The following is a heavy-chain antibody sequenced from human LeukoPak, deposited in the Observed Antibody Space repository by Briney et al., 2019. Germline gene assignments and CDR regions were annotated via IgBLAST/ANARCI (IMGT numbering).Heavy chain of an antibody. CDR3: ARDPVGGSTIFDY. V-gene: IGHV6-1*01. D-gene: IGHD1-26*01. Sequence: SQTLSLTCVISGDSVSSNSAAWNWIRQSPSRGLEWLGRTYYRSKWYYDYAVAVKSRISINPDTSKNQFSLQLSSVPPEDTAVYYCARDPVGGSTIFDYWGQGTLVTVSS. CDR1: GDSVSSNSAA. CDR2: TYYRSKWYY. J-gene: IGHJ4*02.